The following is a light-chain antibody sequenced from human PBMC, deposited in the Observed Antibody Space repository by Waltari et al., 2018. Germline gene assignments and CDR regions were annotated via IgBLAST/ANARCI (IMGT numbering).Light chain of an antibody. Sequence: DIQMTQSPSAVSASVGDRVTNTCRASQDISNYLAWFQQKPGKAPKRLIFAASSLQSGVPSRFSGSGSATEFTLTISNLQPEDFGTYYCLQDNTYPWTFGQGTRVDI. V-gene: IGKV1-17*03. CDR2: AAS. J-gene: IGKJ1*01. CDR1: QDISNY. CDR3: LQDNTYPWT.